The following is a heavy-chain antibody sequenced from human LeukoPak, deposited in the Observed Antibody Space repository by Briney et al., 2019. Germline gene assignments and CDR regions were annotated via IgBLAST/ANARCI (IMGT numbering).Heavy chain of an antibody. V-gene: IGHV3-20*01. CDR1: GFTFSSYA. D-gene: IGHD3-22*01. Sequence: GGSLRLSCAASGFTFSSYAMSWVRQAPGKGLEWVSGINWNGGGTSYADSVKGRFTISRDNAKNSLYLQMNSLRVEDTAFYHCARGYYDSSGSPGYYYFGMDVWGQGTTVTVSS. J-gene: IGHJ6*02. CDR3: ARGYYDSSGSPGYYYFGMDV. CDR2: INWNGGGT.